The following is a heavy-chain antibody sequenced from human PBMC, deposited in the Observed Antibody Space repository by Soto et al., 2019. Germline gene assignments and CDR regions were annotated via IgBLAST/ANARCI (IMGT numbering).Heavy chain of an antibody. CDR2: IYYSGST. V-gene: IGHV4-31*03. Sequence: SETLSLTCTVSGGSISSGGYYWSWIRQHPGKGLEWIGYIYYSGSTYYNPSLKSRVTISVDTSKNQFSLKLSSVTAADTAVYYCARIRLAQLAHFDYWGQGTLVTAPQ. CDR3: ARIRLAQLAHFDY. J-gene: IGHJ4*02. D-gene: IGHD6-13*01. CDR1: GGSISSGGYY.